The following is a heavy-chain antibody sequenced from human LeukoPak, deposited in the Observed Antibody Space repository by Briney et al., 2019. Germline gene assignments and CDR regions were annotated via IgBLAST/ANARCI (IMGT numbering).Heavy chain of an antibody. CDR1: GYTFTSYD. V-gene: IGHV1-8*01. J-gene: IGHJ4*02. D-gene: IGHD4-11*01. CDR2: MNPNSGNT. CDR3: AIKTPYSGDFDY. Sequence: ASVKLSCKASGYTFTSYDINWVRQATGQELEWTGWMNPNSGNTGYAQKFQGRVTMTRNTSISTAYMELSSLRAEDTAVYYCAIKTPYSGDFDYWGQGTLVTVSS.